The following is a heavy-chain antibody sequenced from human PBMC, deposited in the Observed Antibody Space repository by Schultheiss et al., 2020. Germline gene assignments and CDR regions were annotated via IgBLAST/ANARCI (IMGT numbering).Heavy chain of an antibody. CDR2: ICYDGSNK. Sequence: GGSLRLSCAASGFTFSSYGMHWVRQAPGKGLEWVAVICYDGSNKYYADSVKGRFTISRDNSKNTLYLQMNSLRAEDTAVYYCARCNYDSSGYYPYYYYYYMDVWGKGTTVTVSS. V-gene: IGHV3-33*08. CDR1: GFTFSSYG. J-gene: IGHJ6*03. CDR3: ARCNYDSSGYYPYYYYYYMDV. D-gene: IGHD3-22*01.